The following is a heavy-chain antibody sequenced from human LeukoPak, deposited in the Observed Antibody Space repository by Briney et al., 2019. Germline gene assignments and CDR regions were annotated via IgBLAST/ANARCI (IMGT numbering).Heavy chain of an antibody. V-gene: IGHV3-7*01. CDR2: IKKDGSEK. CDR1: GFTFSSYW. Sequence: PGGSLRLSCAASGFTFSSYWMSWVRQAPGKGLEWVANIKKDGSEKYYVDSVKGRFTISRDNAKTSLYLQMNSLRAEDTAVYYCAKDQGRSSGLYYYYYMDVWGKGTTVTISS. D-gene: IGHD6-19*01. J-gene: IGHJ6*03. CDR3: AKDQGRSSGLYYYYYMDV.